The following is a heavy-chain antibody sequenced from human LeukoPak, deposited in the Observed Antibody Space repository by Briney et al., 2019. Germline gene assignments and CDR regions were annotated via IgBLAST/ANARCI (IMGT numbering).Heavy chain of an antibody. CDR1: GYTFTGYY. CDR3: ARGMSSGWFDC. Sequence: ASMKVSCKASGYTFTGYYIHRVRQAPGQGLEWMGWINPNSGGTNYAQKFQGRVTMTSDTSVSTTYMELSRLRSDDTAVYYCARGMSSGWFDCWGQGTLVTVSS. V-gene: IGHV1-2*02. J-gene: IGHJ5*01. D-gene: IGHD6-19*01. CDR2: INPNSGGT.